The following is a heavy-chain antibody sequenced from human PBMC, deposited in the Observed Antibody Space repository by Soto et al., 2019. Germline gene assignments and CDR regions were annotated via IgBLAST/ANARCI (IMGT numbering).Heavy chain of an antibody. CDR1: GVTFSNYD. J-gene: IGHJ4*02. Sequence: GGSLRLSCAASGVTFSNYDMSWVRQAPGKGLEWVSGISGGGGSTYYSDSVKGRFTISRDNSKNTLHLQMNSLRGEDTAVYFCAKGLLTFAYWGQGTLVTVSS. V-gene: IGHV3-23*01. D-gene: IGHD4-17*01. CDR2: ISGGGGST. CDR3: AKGLLTFAY.